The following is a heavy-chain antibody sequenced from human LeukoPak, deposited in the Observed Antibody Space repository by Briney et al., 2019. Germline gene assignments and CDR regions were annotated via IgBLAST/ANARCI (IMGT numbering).Heavy chain of an antibody. CDR1: GYTFTSYY. V-gene: IGHV1-46*01. Sequence: GASVKDSCKASGYTFTSYYMHWVRQAPGQGLEWMGIINPSGGSTSYAQKFQGRVTMTRDTSTSTVYMELSSLRSEDTAVYYCAATYGSGSYPSAAFDIWGQGTMVTVSS. J-gene: IGHJ3*02. D-gene: IGHD3-10*01. CDR2: INPSGGST. CDR3: AATYGSGSYPSAAFDI.